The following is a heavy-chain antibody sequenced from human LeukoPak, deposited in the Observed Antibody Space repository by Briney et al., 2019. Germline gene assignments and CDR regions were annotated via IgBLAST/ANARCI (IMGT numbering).Heavy chain of an antibody. D-gene: IGHD2-21*02. CDR2: IRSKTNSYAA. V-gene: IGHV3-73*01. Sequence: PGGSLRLSCAASGFTFSGSAMHWVRQASGRGLEWVGRIRSKTNSYAAAYAESVKGRFTISRDDSKNTAYLQMNSLKTEDTAVYYCSRGLGGDLRTEAFDIWGQGTMVTVSS. CDR3: SRGLGGDLRTEAFDI. CDR1: GFTFSGSA. J-gene: IGHJ3*02.